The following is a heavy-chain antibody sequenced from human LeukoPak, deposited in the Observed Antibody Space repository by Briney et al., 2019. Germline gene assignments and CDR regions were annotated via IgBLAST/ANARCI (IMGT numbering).Heavy chain of an antibody. J-gene: IGHJ4*02. CDR2: ISSSGSTI. CDR3: ARAIRGYSYGIGLNDY. D-gene: IGHD5-18*01. Sequence: GGSPRLSCAASGFTFSSYEMNWVRQAPGKGLEWVSYISSSGSTIYYADSVKGRFTISRDNAKNSPYLQMNSLRAEDTAVYYCARAIRGYSYGIGLNDYWGQGTLVTVSS. CDR1: GFTFSSYE. V-gene: IGHV3-48*03.